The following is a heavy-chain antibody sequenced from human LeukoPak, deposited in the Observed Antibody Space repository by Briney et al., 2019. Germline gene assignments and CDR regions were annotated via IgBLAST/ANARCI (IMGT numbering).Heavy chain of an antibody. J-gene: IGHJ5*02. D-gene: IGHD3-9*01. CDR1: GFTFSTYL. V-gene: IGHV3-74*03. CDR2: INTDGSIT. CDR3: ASLGTLVP. Sequence: PGGSLRLSCAASGFTFSTYLMHWVRHAPGKGLVWVSRINTDGSITTYADSVKGRFTISRDNAKNTLYLQMNSLRDEDTAVYYCASLGTLVPWGQGTPVTVSS.